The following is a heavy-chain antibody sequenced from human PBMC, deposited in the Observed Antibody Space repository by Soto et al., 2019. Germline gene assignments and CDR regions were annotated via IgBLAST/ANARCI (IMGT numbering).Heavy chain of an antibody. V-gene: IGHV4-61*01. CDR1: GGSVSSGSYY. D-gene: IGHD3-10*01. Sequence: QVQLQESGPGLVKPSETLSLTCTVSGGSVSSGSYYWSWIRQPPGKGLEWIGYIYCSGSTNYNPSLKSRVTISVDTSKNQFSLKLSSVTAADTAVYYCARAWGLVRGVSGVYFDYWGQGTLVTVSS. CDR2: IYCSGST. J-gene: IGHJ4*02. CDR3: ARAWGLVRGVSGVYFDY.